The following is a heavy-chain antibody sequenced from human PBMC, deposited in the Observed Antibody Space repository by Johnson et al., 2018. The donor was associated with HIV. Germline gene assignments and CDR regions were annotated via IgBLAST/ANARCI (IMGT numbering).Heavy chain of an antibody. CDR1: GFTFGSYV. CDR3: ARGVDGAFDI. J-gene: IGHJ3*02. D-gene: IGHD3-10*01. V-gene: IGHV3-23*04. CDR2: ISGSGGST. Sequence: VQLVESGGGVVQPGGSLRLSCAASGFTFGSYVMSWVRQAPGKGLEWVSAISGSGGSTYYADSGKGRFTISRDNSKNTLYLQMNSLRAEDTAVYYCARGVDGAFDIWGQGTMVTVSS.